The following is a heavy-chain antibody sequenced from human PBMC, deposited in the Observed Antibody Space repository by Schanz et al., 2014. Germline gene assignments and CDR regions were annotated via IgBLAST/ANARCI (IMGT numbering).Heavy chain of an antibody. J-gene: IGHJ4*02. CDR1: GFSFSSFG. V-gene: IGHV3-23*04. D-gene: IGHD3-9*01. CDR2: IGGSGDST. CDR3: AKHVRSLTGNDY. Sequence: EVQLVESGGGVVQPGRSLRLSCAASGFSFSSFGMDWVRQAPGKGLEWVSGIGGSGDSTHYADSVKGRFIISRDNSKNTLYLQVNSLRAEDTAVYYCAKHVRSLTGNDYWGQGTLVTVSS.